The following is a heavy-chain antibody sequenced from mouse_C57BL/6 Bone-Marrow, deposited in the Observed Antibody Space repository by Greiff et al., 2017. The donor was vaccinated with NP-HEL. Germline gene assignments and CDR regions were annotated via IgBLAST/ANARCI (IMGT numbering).Heavy chain of an antibody. CDR1: GYTFTSYW. CDR3: ARWAGFDY. V-gene: IGHV1-59*01. Sequence: QVHVKQPGAELVRPGTSVKLSCKASGYTFTSYWMHWVKQRPGQGLEWIGVIDPSDSYTNYNQKFKGKATLTVDTSSSTAYMQLSSLTSEDSAVYYCARWAGFDYWGQGTTLTVSS. CDR2: IDPSDSYT. J-gene: IGHJ2*01.